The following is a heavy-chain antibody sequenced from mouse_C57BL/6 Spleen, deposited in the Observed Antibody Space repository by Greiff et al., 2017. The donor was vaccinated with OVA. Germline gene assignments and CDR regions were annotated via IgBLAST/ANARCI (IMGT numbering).Heavy chain of an antibody. Sequence: VKLMESGAELARPGASVKLSCKASGYTFTSYGISWVKQRTGQGLEWIGEIYPRSGNTYYNEKFKGKATLTADKSSSTAYMELRSLTSEDSAVYFCARFLDSSGLGDYWGQGTSVTVSS. V-gene: IGHV1-81*01. D-gene: IGHD3-2*02. CDR3: ARFLDSSGLGDY. CDR1: GYTFTSYG. J-gene: IGHJ4*01. CDR2: IYPRSGNT.